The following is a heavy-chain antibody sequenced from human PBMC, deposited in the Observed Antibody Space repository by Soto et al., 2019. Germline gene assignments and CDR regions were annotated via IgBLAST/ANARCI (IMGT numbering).Heavy chain of an antibody. CDR3: ARGYCSSTSCDYYYYGMDV. D-gene: IGHD2-2*01. CDR1: GGTFSSYA. J-gene: IGHJ6*02. CDR2: IIPIFGTA. Sequence: SVKVSCKASGGTFSSYAISWVRQAPGQGLEWMGGIIPIFGTANYAQKFQGRVTITADESTSTAYMELSSLRSEDTAVYYCARGYCSSTSCDYYYYGMDVWGQGTTVTVSS. V-gene: IGHV1-69*13.